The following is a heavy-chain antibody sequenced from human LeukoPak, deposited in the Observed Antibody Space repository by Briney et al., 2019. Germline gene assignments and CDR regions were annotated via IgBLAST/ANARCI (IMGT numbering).Heavy chain of an antibody. J-gene: IGHJ4*02. D-gene: IGHD6-19*01. V-gene: IGHV1-2*02. CDR1: GYTFTASY. CDR3: ARDRTRTGYSSGWYHDY. Sequence: GASVKLSRKASGYTFTASYIHWVRQAPGQRLEWMGWIKTSGGDTTYGQKFQGRVTMTRDTSIGTAYMELSRLRSDDTAVYYCARDRTRTGYSSGWYHDYWGQGTLVTVSS. CDR2: IKTSGGDT.